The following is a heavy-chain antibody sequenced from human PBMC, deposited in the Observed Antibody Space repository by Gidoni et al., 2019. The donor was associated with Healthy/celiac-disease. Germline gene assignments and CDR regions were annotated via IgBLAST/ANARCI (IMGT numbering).Heavy chain of an antibody. J-gene: IGHJ3*02. D-gene: IGHD3-16*01. Sequence: QVQLVRSGSEVKMSGSAVKVSCKASGYTFTSYGISWVRQAPVQGLEWLGRTSAYNGNKNYAQKFQGRVTMTPDPSTSTAYVELRSLRSDDTAVYYCAREAPRCEGGAFDIWGQGTMVNVSS. CDR2: TSAYNGNK. V-gene: IGHV1-18*01. CDR3: AREAPRCEGGAFDI. CDR1: GYTFTSYG.